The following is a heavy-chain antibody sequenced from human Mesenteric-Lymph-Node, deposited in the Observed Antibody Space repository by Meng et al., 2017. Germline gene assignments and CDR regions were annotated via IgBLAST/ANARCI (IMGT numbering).Heavy chain of an antibody. CDR1: GGSISSSSYY. CDR2: IYYSGST. J-gene: IGHJ5*02. V-gene: IGHV4-39*07. D-gene: IGHD3-22*01. CDR3: ARAVGGVDTMIVVAGTAGVVGWFDP. Sequence: SETLSLTCTVSGGSISSSSYYWGWIRQPPGKGLEWIGSIYYSGSTYYNPSLKSRVTISVDTSKNQFSLKLSSVTAADTAVYYCARAVGGVDTMIVVAGTAGVVGWFDPWGQGTLVTVSS.